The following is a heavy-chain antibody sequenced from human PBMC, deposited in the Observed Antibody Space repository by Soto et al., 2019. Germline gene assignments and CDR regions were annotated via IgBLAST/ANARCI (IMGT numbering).Heavy chain of an antibody. CDR2: ISGSGGST. Sequence: PGGSLRLSCAASGFTFSSYAMGWVRQAPGKGLEWVSAISGSGGSTYYADSVKGRFTISRDNSKNTLYLQMNSLGAEDTAVYYCAKDRRVTIAVALSDYWGQGTLVTVSS. CDR1: GFTFSSYA. V-gene: IGHV3-23*01. J-gene: IGHJ4*02. CDR3: AKDRRVTIAVALSDY. D-gene: IGHD6-19*01.